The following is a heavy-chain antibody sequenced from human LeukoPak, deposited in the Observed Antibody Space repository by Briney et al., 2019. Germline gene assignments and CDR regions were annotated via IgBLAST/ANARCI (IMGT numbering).Heavy chain of an antibody. D-gene: IGHD3-9*01. CDR3: VRDRGTGLRYFDWLFQY. CDR2: ISYDGSNK. J-gene: IGHJ4*02. Sequence: GRSLRLSCAASGFTFSSYAMHWVRQAPGKGLEWVAVISYDGSNKYYADSVKGRFTISRDNSKNTLYLQMNSLRAEDTAVYYCVRDRGTGLRYFDWLFQYWGQGTLVTVSS. CDR1: GFTFSSYA. V-gene: IGHV3-30-3*01.